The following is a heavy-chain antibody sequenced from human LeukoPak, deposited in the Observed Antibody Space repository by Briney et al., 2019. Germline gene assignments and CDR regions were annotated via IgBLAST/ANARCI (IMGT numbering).Heavy chain of an antibody. CDR3: ARSTIGARRTNDS. J-gene: IGHJ4*02. CDR1: GYSFINYD. Sequence: GASVKVSCKASGYSFINYDINWVRQATGQGLEWMGWMNPDSGNTGYAQKFQGRVTMTRDTSISTAYMELSSLNSDDTAMYYCARSTIGARRTNDSWGQGTLVTVSS. CDR2: MNPDSGNT. V-gene: IGHV1-8*01. D-gene: IGHD2-8*01.